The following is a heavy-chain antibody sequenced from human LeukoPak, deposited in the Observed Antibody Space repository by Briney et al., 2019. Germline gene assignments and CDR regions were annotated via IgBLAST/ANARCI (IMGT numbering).Heavy chain of an antibody. CDR2: IIPILGIA. D-gene: IGHD3-22*01. J-gene: IGHJ4*02. CDR1: GGTFSSYT. V-gene: IGHV1-69*02. Sequence: SVKVSCKASGGTFSSYTISWVRQAPGQGLEWMGRIIPILGIANYAQKFQGRVTITADKSTSTAYMELSSLRSEDTAVYYCARGENYDSSGYAKGTEDYWGQGTLVTVSS. CDR3: ARGENYDSSGYAKGTEDY.